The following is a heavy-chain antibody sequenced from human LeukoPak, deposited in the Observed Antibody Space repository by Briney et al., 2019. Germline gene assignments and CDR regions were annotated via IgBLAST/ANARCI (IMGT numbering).Heavy chain of an antibody. CDR1: GFTFSSYS. CDR3: ARDLAAGEHFYFDL. D-gene: IGHD7-27*01. J-gene: IGHJ2*01. CDR2: ISSSSSYI. Sequence: GGSLRLSCAASGFTFSSYSMNWVRQAPGKGLEWVSSISSSSSYIYYAGSVKGRFTISRDNAKNSLYLQMNSLRAEDTAVYYCARDLAAGEHFYFDLWGRGALVTVSS. V-gene: IGHV3-21*01.